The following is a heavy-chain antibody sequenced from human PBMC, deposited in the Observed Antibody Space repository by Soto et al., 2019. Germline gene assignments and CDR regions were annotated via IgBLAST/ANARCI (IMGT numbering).Heavy chain of an antibody. D-gene: IGHD1-26*01. CDR3: ASGGAGSGPFTWELPDH. CDR1: GNTFTYRY. Sequence: SVKVSCKALGNTFTYRYLHWVRQAPGQALEWTGWITPFNGDVHYAQKFQERVTITRDRSINTAYMRMSSPRSEDTAMYYCASGGAGSGPFTWELPDHWGQGTLVTVSS. CDR2: ITPFNGDV. J-gene: IGHJ4*02. V-gene: IGHV1-45*02.